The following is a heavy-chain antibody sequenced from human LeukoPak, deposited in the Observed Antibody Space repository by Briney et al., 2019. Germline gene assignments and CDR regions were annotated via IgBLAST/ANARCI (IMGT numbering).Heavy chain of an antibody. J-gene: IGHJ4*02. Sequence: PGGSLRLSCAASGFTFDDYAMHWVRQAPGKGLEWVSGISWNSGSIGYADSVKGRFTISRDNAKNSLYLQMNSLRAEDTALYYCAKAPGIAAAETDFDYWGQGTLVTVSS. CDR3: AKAPGIAAAETDFDY. CDR1: GFTFDDYA. D-gene: IGHD6-13*01. CDR2: ISWNSGSI. V-gene: IGHV3-9*01.